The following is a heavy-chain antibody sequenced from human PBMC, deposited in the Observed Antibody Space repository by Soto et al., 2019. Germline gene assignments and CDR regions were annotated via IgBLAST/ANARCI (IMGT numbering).Heavy chain of an antibody. Sequence: GGSLRLSCAASGFTYSSYSMNWVRQAPGKGLEWVSYISSSSSTIYYADSVKGRFTISRDNAKNSLYLQMNSLRAEDTAVYYCARVSFSGYYYMDVWGKGTTVTVSS. CDR1: GFTYSSYS. CDR3: ARVSFSGYYYMDV. V-gene: IGHV3-48*01. J-gene: IGHJ6*03. CDR2: ISSSSSTI. D-gene: IGHD1-1*01.